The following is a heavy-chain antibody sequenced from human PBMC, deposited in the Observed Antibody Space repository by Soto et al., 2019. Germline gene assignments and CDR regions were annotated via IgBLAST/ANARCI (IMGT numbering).Heavy chain of an antibody. D-gene: IGHD2-2*01. V-gene: IGHV4-34*01. CDR2: INHSGST. CDR1: GGSFSGYY. CDR3: AHLDSLGYCSSTSCYP. J-gene: IGHJ5*02. Sequence: QVQLQQWGAGLLKPSETLSLTCAVYGGSFSGYYWSWIRQPPGKGLEWIGEINHSGSTNYNPSLKSRVTISVDTSKNQFSLKLSSVTAADTAVYYCAHLDSLGYCSSTSCYPWGQGTLVTGSS.